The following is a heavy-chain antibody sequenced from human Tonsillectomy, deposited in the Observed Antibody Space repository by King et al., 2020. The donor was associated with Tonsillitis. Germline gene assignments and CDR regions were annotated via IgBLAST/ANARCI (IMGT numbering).Heavy chain of an antibody. CDR2: IYYSGST. Sequence: QLQESGPGLVKPSETLSLTCTVSGGSISSYYWSWIRQPPGKGLEWIGYIYYSGSTNYNTSLKSRVTISVDTSKNQFSLKLSSVTAADTAVYYCARGTSGYCSSTSCYELGYWGQGTLVTVSS. V-gene: IGHV4-59*01. J-gene: IGHJ4*02. D-gene: IGHD2-2*01. CDR1: GGSISSYY. CDR3: ARGTSGYCSSTSCYELGY.